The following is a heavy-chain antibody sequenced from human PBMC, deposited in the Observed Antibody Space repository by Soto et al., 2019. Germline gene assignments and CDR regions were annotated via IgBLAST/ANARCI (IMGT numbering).Heavy chain of an antibody. J-gene: IGHJ1*01. V-gene: IGHV5-10-1*01. CDR1: GYTFTTYW. CDR3: ARHSGVAEDGTD. Sequence: GESLKISCKGSGYTFTTYWITWVRQTPGKGLEWMGRIDPGNSYTSYNPSFQGHVAISADKSINTAYLQWSSLKASDTAMYYCARHSGVAEDGTDWGQGTLVTVSS. D-gene: IGHD6-13*01. CDR2: IDPGNSYT.